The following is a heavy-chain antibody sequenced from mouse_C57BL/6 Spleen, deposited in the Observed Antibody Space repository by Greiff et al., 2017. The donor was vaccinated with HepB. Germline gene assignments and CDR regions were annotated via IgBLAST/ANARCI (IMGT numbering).Heavy chain of an antibody. CDR2: IDPNSGGT. D-gene: IGHD1-1*01. CDR3: ARFTTVGRWYFDV. V-gene: IGHV1-72*01. Sequence: QVQLKESGAELVKPGASVKLSCKASGYTFTSYWMHWVKQRPGRGLEWIGRIDPNSGGTKYNEKFKSKATLTVDKPSSTAYMQLSSLTSEDSAVYYCARFTTVGRWYFDVWGTGTTVTVSS. CDR1: GYTFTSYW. J-gene: IGHJ1*03.